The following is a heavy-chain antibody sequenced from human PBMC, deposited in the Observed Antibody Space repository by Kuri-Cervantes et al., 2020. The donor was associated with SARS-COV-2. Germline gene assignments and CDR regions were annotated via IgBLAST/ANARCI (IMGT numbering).Heavy chain of an antibody. CDR3: ARLTTVTPPSSYWYFDL. Sequence: GGSLRLSCAASGFTFSSYWMSWVRQAPGKGLEWVANIKQDGREKYYVDSVKGRFTISRDNAKNSLYLQMNSLRAEDTAVYYCARLTTVTPPSSYWYFDLWGRGTLVTVSS. CDR1: GFTFSSYW. CDR2: IKQDGREK. J-gene: IGHJ2*01. V-gene: IGHV3-7*01. D-gene: IGHD4-17*01.